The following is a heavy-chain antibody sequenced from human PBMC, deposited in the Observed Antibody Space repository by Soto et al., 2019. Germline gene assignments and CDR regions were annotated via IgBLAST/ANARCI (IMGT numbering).Heavy chain of an antibody. CDR1: GGSISSGGYS. Sequence: SETLSLTCAVSGGSISSGGYSWSWIRQPPGKGLEWIGYIYHSGSTYYNPSLKSRVTISVDRSKNQFSLKLSSVTAADTAVYYCARHETLHGDYDHWGQGTLVTVSS. CDR3: ARHETLHGDYDH. J-gene: IGHJ4*02. V-gene: IGHV4-30-2*01. D-gene: IGHD4-17*01. CDR2: IYHSGST.